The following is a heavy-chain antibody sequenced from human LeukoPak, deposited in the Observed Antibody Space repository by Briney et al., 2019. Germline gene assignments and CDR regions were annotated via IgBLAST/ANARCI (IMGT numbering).Heavy chain of an antibody. CDR1: GYTFTGYY. V-gene: IGHV1-2*02. Sequence: ASVTVSCTASGYTFTGYYMHWVRQAPGQGLEWMGWINPSSGDTNYAQKFQGRVTMTRDTSISTAYMELSRLKSDDTAVYYCARDWRDAFDIWGQGTMVTVSS. CDR3: ARDWRDAFDI. CDR2: INPSSGDT. D-gene: IGHD1-1*01. J-gene: IGHJ3*02.